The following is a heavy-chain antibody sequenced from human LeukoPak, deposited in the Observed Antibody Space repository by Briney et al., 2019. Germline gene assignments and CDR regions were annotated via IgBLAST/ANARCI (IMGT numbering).Heavy chain of an antibody. CDR3: ARDRKSGESSEIDF. J-gene: IGHJ4*02. V-gene: IGHV3-74*01. CDR2: INRDGSTT. D-gene: IGHD3-10*01. Sequence: GGSLRLSCAASGFTFSNYWVHWVRQAPEKRLVWVSRINRDGSTTNYADSVKGRFTVSRDNAKNTLNLQMNSLRAEDTAVYYCARDRKSGESSEIDFWGQGTLVTVSS. CDR1: GFTFSNYW.